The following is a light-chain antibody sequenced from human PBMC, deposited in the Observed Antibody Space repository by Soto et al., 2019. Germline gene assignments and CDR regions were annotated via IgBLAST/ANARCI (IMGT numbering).Light chain of an antibody. CDR2: LNSDGRH. V-gene: IGLV4-69*01. CDR3: QTWGTGYWV. CDR1: SGHSNYA. Sequence: QLVLTQSPSASASLGASVKLTCTLSSGHSNYAIAWLQQQPDKGPRYLMILNSDGRHRKGDGIPDRFSGSSSGAERYLTISSLQSDDEADYYCQTWGTGYWVFGGGTKLTVL. J-gene: IGLJ3*02.